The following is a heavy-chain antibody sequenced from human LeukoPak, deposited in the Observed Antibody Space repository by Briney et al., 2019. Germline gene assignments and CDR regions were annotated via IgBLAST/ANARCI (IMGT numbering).Heavy chain of an antibody. J-gene: IGHJ6*02. CDR2: IYYRGST. CDR3: ARVGYCSSTSCYDDYYYYGMDV. CDR1: GGSISSGGYY. D-gene: IGHD2-2*01. V-gene: IGHV4-31*03. Sequence: SETLSLTCTVSGGSISSGGYYWSWIRQHPGKGLEWIGYIYYRGSTYYNPSLKSRVTISVDTSKNQFSLKLSSVTAADTAVYYCARVGYCSSTSCYDDYYYYGMDVWGQGTTVTVSS.